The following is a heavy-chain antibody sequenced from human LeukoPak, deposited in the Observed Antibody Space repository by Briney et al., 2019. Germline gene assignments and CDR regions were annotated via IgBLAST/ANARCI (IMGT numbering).Heavy chain of an antibody. CDR3: AREWELAFDY. CDR1: GGSFSGYY. D-gene: IGHD1-26*01. Sequence: SETLSLTCAVYGGSFSGYYWSWIRQPPGKGLEWIGYIYYSGSTNYNPSLKSRVTISVDTSKNQFSLKLSSVTAADTAVYYCAREWELAFDYWGQGTLVTVSS. CDR2: IYYSGST. J-gene: IGHJ4*02. V-gene: IGHV4-59*01.